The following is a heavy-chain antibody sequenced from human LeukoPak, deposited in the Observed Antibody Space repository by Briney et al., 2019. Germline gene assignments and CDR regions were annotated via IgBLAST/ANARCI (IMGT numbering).Heavy chain of an antibody. CDR2: IYYSGST. CDR3: ARVDWSGWQGTEYFQH. Sequence: PSETLSLTCTVSGGSISSYYWSWIRQPPGKGLEWIGYIYYSGSTNYNPSLKSRVTISVDTSKNQFSLKLSSVTAADTAVCYCARVDWSGWQGTEYFQHWGQGTLVTVSS. J-gene: IGHJ1*01. V-gene: IGHV4-59*01. D-gene: IGHD3-3*01. CDR1: GGSISSYY.